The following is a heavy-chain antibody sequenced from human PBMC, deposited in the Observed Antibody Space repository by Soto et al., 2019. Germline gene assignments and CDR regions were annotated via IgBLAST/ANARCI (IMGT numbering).Heavy chain of an antibody. J-gene: IGHJ4*02. V-gene: IGHV3-30-3*01. D-gene: IGHD1-26*01. CDR2: ISYDGSNK. CDR1: GVTFSSYA. CDR3: ARERGGSQDY. Sequence: XGSLRLSCSAAGVTFSSYAMHWVRQAPGKGLEWVAVISYDGSNKYYADSVKGRFTISRDNSKNTLYLQMNSLRAEDTAVYYCARERGGSQDYWGQGTLVTVSS.